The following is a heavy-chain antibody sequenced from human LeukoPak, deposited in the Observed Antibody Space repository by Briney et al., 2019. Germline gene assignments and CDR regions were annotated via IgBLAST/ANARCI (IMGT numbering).Heavy chain of an antibody. J-gene: IGHJ4*02. CDR2: IIPIFGTA. D-gene: IGHD4-11*01. CDR3: ARDLLSDSNYGFG. Sequence: ASVKVSCKASGGTFSSYAISWVRQAPGQGLEWMGGIIPIFGTANYAQKFQGRVTITTDESTSTAYMELSSLGSEDTAVYYCARDLLSDSNYGFGWGQGTLVTVSS. V-gene: IGHV1-69*05. CDR1: GGTFSSYA.